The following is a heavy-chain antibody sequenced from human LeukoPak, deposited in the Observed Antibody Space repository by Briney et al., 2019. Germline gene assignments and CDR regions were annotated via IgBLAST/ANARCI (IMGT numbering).Heavy chain of an antibody. CDR3: ARGRDGYNGDYFDY. Sequence: NSSETLSLTCTVSGGSISSYSWSWIRQPPGKGLEWIGYIYYSGSTNYNPSLKSRVTISVDTSKNQFSLKLSSVTAADTAVYYCARGRDGYNGDYFDYWGQGTLVTVSS. J-gene: IGHJ4*02. V-gene: IGHV4-59*01. CDR2: IYYSGST. CDR1: GGSISSYS. D-gene: IGHD5-24*01.